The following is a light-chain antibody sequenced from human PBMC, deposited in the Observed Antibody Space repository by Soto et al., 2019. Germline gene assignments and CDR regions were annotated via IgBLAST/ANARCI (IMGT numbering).Light chain of an antibody. Sequence: IGFTNYQDTLSLAPVERAALSCRASQSVSSSYLAWYQQKPGQAPRLLIYGASSRATGIPGRFSGSGSGTDFTLTISRLEPEDFAVYYCQQYGSSPLTFGGGTKVDIK. CDR1: QSVSSSY. J-gene: IGKJ4*01. CDR3: QQYGSSPLT. CDR2: GAS. V-gene: IGKV3-20*01.